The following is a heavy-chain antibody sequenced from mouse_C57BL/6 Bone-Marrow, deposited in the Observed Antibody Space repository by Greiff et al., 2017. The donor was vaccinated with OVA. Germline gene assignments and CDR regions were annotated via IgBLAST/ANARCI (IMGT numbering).Heavy chain of an antibody. Sequence: VQVVESGAELVRPGASVTLSCKASGYTFTDYEMHWVKQTPVHGLERIGAIDPETGGTAYNQKFKGKAILTADKSSSTAYMELRSLTSEDSAVYYCTSPYYYGSSPWFAYWGQGTLVTVSA. CDR3: TSPYYYGSSPWFAY. V-gene: IGHV1-15*01. CDR1: GYTFTDYE. J-gene: IGHJ3*01. CDR2: IDPETGGT. D-gene: IGHD1-1*01.